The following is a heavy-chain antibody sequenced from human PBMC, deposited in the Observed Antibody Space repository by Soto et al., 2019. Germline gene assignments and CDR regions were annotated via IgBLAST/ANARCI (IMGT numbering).Heavy chain of an antibody. V-gene: IGHV3-33*01. D-gene: IGHD6-13*01. CDR3: ARDLGSSWYGDWFDP. CDR1: GFTFSSYG. CDR2: IWYDGSNK. Sequence: QVHLVESGGGVVQPGRSLRLSCAASGFTFSSYGMHWVLQAPGQGLEWVAVIWYDGSNKYYADSVKGRFTISIDNSTNTLDLQMNSLRAEDTAVYYCARDLGSSWYGDWFDPWGQGTLVTVSS. J-gene: IGHJ5*02.